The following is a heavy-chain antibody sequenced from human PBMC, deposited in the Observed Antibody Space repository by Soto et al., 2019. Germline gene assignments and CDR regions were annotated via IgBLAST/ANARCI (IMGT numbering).Heavy chain of an antibody. J-gene: IGHJ4*02. CDR3: ARLGGYYQAFES. CDR1: DGSIRDYY. V-gene: IGHV4-59*08. Sequence: PSETLSLTCTVSDGSIRDYYWGWIRQPPGKGLEWIGYIYYTGTTKYNPSLKSRVTVSVDSSKNQFSLKLDSVTAADTAVYYCARLGGYYQAFESWGQGTLVTVLS. CDR2: IYYTGTT. D-gene: IGHD3-22*01.